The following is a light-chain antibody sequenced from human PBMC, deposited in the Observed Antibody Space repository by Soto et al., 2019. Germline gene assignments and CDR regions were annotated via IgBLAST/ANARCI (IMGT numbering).Light chain of an antibody. V-gene: IGLV1-47*01. CDR3: SSHTSSSTLV. Sequence: QSVLTQPPSASETPGQRVTISCSGSSSNIGSNHVYWYQHLPGTAPKLLIYRNYLRPSGVPDRFSASKSGTSASLAISGLQAEDEADYYCSSHTSSSTLVFGGGTKLTVL. CDR1: SSNIGSNH. J-gene: IGLJ3*02. CDR2: RNY.